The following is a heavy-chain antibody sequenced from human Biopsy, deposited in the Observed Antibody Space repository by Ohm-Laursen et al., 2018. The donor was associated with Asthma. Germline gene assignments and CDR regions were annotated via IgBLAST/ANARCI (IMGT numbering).Heavy chain of an antibody. Sequence: GASVKVSCKSLGGTFSTYVIGWVRQAPGQGLEWMGGINSVFGTTTYPQKFQDRVTITADDSTSTVYMELSSLRSEDTAVCYCARKAGSCISRTCYSLDFWGQGTLVTVSS. CDR2: INSVFGTT. J-gene: IGHJ4*02. CDR3: ARKAGSCISRTCYSLDF. CDR1: GGTFSTYV. V-gene: IGHV1-69*13. D-gene: IGHD2-2*01.